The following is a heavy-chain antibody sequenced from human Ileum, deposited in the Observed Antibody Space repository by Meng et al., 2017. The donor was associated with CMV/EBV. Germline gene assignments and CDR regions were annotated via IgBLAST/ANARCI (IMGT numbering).Heavy chain of an antibody. CDR2: ITGSGDII. CDR1: GFPFGAYY. J-gene: IGHJ4*02. Sequence: LRLGWAASGFPFGAYYVTWVRQDPGKGLEWVSYITGSGDIIYYADSVKGRFTISRDNAKSSLYLEINSLRAEDTAVYYCARGNYGFDYWGQGTLVTVSS. V-gene: IGHV3-11*01. D-gene: IGHD4-17*01. CDR3: ARGNYGFDY.